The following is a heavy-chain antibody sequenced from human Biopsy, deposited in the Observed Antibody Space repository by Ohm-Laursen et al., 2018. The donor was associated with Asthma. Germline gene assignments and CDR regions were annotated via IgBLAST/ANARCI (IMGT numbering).Heavy chain of an antibody. V-gene: IGHV3-53*01. Sequence: SLRLSCAASGFTVSTNGMSWVRQPPGKGLEWVSVIYSGGGTYYADSVQGRATISRDNSKNTLSLQMHSLRAEDTAVYYCARGDSSNWSHYYFDYWGQGTPVTVSS. J-gene: IGHJ4*02. D-gene: IGHD3-22*01. CDR1: GFTVSTNG. CDR2: IYSGGGT. CDR3: ARGDSSNWSHYYFDY.